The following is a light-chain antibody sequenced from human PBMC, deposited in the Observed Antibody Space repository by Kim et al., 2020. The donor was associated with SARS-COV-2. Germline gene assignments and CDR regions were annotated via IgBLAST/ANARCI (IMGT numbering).Light chain of an antibody. Sequence: ELTQPLSVSVALGQTARITCGGNNIGSKNVHWYQQKPGQAHVLVIYRDTNRPSGIPERFSGSNSGNTATLTISRAQAGDEADYYCQVWDSSTRVVFGGGTQLTVL. CDR1: NIGSKN. J-gene: IGLJ2*01. CDR3: QVWDSSTRVV. V-gene: IGLV3-9*01. CDR2: RDT.